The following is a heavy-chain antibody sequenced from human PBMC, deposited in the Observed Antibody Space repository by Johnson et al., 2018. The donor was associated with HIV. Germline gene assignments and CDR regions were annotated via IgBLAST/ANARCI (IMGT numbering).Heavy chain of an antibody. CDR1: GFIVSNNY. CDR3: TRSKLQFLAPDAFDL. Sequence: VQLVESGGGVVQPGRSLRLSCVASGFIVSNNYMSWVRQPPRQGLEWVSTLYSSGNTYYADSVKGRFTISRDSSRNTLYLQIDTLKVEDTALYYCTRSKLQFLAPDAFDLWGQGTMVTVSS. J-gene: IGHJ3*01. CDR2: LYSSGNT. D-gene: IGHD5-24*01. V-gene: IGHV3-53*01.